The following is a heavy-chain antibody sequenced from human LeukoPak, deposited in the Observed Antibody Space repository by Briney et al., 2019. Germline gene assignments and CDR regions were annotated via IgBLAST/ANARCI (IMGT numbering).Heavy chain of an antibody. CDR3: ARAELGYPHFDY. CDR1: GGSISSYY. Sequence: SETLSLTCTVSGGSISSYYWSWIRQPPGKGLEWIGYIYYSGSTNYNPSLKSRVTISVDTSKNQFSLKLSSVTAADTAVYYCARAELGYPHFDYWGQGTLVTVSS. CDR2: IYYSGST. D-gene: IGHD5-18*01. J-gene: IGHJ4*02. V-gene: IGHV4-59*08.